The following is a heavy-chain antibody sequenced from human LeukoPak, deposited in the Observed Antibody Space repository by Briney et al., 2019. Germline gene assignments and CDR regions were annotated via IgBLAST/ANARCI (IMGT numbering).Heavy chain of an antibody. V-gene: IGHV4-4*02. Sequence: SETLSLTCAVSGDSISNNNWWSWVRQPPGKGLEWIGEIFHSGDTNYKPSLKSRVTISVDKSKNQFSLKLSSVTAADTAVYYCARDRWIQLWHNWFDPWGQGTLVAVSS. D-gene: IGHD5-18*01. CDR2: IFHSGDT. CDR1: GDSISNNNW. CDR3: ARDRWIQLWHNWFDP. J-gene: IGHJ5*02.